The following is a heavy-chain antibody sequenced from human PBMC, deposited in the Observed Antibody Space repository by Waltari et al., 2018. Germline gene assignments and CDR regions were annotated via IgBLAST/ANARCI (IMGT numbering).Heavy chain of an antibody. CDR2: IRQDGSEK. J-gene: IGHJ4*02. CDR3: ARSSSTEFDS. CDR1: GFTFGSYW. Sequence: ETHLVESGGGVVQPGGSLRLACAASGFTFGSYWMTWVRQAPGKGLEWVANIRQDGSEKYYVDSVKGRFTISRDNAKNSLSLQMNSLKADDTAVYYCARSSSTEFDSWGQGTLVTVSS. D-gene: IGHD2-2*01. V-gene: IGHV3-7*01.